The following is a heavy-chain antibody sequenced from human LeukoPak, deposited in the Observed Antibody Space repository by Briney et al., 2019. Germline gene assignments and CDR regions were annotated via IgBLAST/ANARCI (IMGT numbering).Heavy chain of an antibody. CDR2: IIPIFGTA. Sequence: SVKVSCKASGGTFSSYAISWVRQAPGQGLEWMGGIIPIFGTANYAQKFQGRVTITTDESTSTAYMELSSLRSEDTAVYYCARGNIAVAGTPSVRGFDYWGQGTLVTVSS. J-gene: IGHJ4*02. V-gene: IGHV1-69*05. CDR1: GGTFSSYA. D-gene: IGHD6-19*01. CDR3: ARGNIAVAGTPSVRGFDY.